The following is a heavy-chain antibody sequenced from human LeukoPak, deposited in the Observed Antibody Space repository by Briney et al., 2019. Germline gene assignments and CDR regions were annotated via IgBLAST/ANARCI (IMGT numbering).Heavy chain of an antibody. D-gene: IGHD2-2*01. CDR2: IIPIFGTA. J-gene: IGHJ4*02. V-gene: IGHV1-69*13. Sequence: SVKVSCKASGYTFTSYGISWVRQAPGQGLEWMGGIIPIFGTANYAQKFQGRVTITADESTSTAYMELSSLRSEDTAVYYCARDPVGVVPAATYFDYWGQGTLVTVSS. CDR3: ARDPVGVVPAATYFDY. CDR1: GYTFTSYG.